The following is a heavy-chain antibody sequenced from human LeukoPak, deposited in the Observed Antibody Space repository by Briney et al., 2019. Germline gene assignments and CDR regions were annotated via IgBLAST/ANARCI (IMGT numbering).Heavy chain of an antibody. V-gene: IGHV3-64*01. CDR1: GFTFSSYA. J-gene: IGHJ4*02. CDR3: ARAPRGAVAGYYFDY. D-gene: IGHD6-19*01. Sequence: PGGSLRLSCAASGFTFSSYAMHWVRQAPGKGLEYVSATSSNGGSTYCANSVKGRFTISRDNSKNTLYLQMGSLRADDMAVYYCARAPRGAVAGYYFDYWGQGTLVTVSS. CDR2: TSSNGGST.